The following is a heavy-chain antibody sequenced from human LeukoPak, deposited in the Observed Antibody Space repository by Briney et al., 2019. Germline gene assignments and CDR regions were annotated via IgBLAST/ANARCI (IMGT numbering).Heavy chain of an antibody. CDR3: ARYAVAGTSDSDY. CDR1: GGSISSGDYY. V-gene: IGHV4-30-4*01. D-gene: IGHD6-19*01. J-gene: IGHJ4*02. CDR2: IYYSGST. Sequence: SETLSLTCTVSGGSISSGDYYWSWIRQPPGKGLEWIGYIYYSGSTYYNPSLKSRVTISVDTSKNQFSLKLSSVTAADTAVYYCARYAVAGTSDSDYWGQGTLVTVSS.